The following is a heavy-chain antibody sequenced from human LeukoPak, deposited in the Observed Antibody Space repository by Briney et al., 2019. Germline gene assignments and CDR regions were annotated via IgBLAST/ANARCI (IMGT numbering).Heavy chain of an antibody. Sequence: PSETLSLTCAVYGGSFSGYYWSWIRQPPGKGLEWIGEINHSGSTNYNPSLKSRVTISVDTSKNQFSLKLSSVTAADTAVYYCARGHLTLRKYYYYYMDVWGKGTTVTVSS. CDR1: GGSFSGYY. CDR3: ARGHLTLRKYYYYYMDV. CDR2: INHSGST. V-gene: IGHV4-34*01. J-gene: IGHJ6*03.